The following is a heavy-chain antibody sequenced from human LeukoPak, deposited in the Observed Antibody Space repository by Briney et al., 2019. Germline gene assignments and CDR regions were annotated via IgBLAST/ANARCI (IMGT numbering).Heavy chain of an antibody. CDR2: IYYSGST. CDR1: GGSISSYY. J-gene: IGHJ2*01. D-gene: IGHD3-9*01. Sequence: SEPLSLTCTVSGGSISSYYWSWIRQPPGKGLEWIWYIYYSGSTTYSPSLKSRVTISVDTSKNQYSLKLSSVTAADTAVYYCARGYDILTGYSYRYFDLWGRGTLVTVS. V-gene: IGHV4-59*01. CDR3: ARGYDILTGYSYRYFDL.